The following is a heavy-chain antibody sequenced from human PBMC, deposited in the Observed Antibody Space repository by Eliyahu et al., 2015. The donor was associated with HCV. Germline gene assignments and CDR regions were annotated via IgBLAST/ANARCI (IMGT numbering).Heavy chain of an antibody. V-gene: IGHV2-26*04. CDR1: GFSLSNARMG. CDR3: AWGRDSSWYYWFDP. CDR2: IFSNDEK. D-gene: IGHD6-13*01. J-gene: IGHJ5*02. Sequence: QVTLKESGPVLVKPTETLTLTCTVSGFSLSNARMGVSWIRQPPGKALEWLAHIFSNDEKTHSPSLKSRLTISKDTSKSQVVLTMTNMDPVDTATYYCAWGRDSSWYYWFDPWGQGTLVTVSS.